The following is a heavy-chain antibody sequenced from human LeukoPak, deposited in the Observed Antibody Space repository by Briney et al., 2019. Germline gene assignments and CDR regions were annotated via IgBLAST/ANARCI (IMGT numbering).Heavy chain of an antibody. CDR1: GFTFSSYE. J-gene: IGHJ6*02. D-gene: IGHD3-22*01. V-gene: IGHV3-48*03. CDR3: ARDAYYYDSSEGEHYYYHYGMDV. Sequence: PGGSLRLSCAASGFTFSSYEMNWVRQATGKGLEWVSYISSSGSVIYFADSVKGRFTISRDNAKNSLYLQMNSLRAEDTGVYYCARDAYYYDSSEGEHYYYHYGMDVWGQGTTVTVSS. CDR2: ISSSGSVI.